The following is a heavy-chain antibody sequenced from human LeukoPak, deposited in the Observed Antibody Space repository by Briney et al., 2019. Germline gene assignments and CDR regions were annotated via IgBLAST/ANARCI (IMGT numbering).Heavy chain of an antibody. CDR1: GFTFTSSA. Sequence: SVKVSCKASGFTFTSSAMQWVRQARGQRLEWIGWIVVGSGNTNYAQEFQERVTITRDMSTSTAYMELSSLRSEDTAVYYCAGTVAGTVHYYYGMDVWGQGTTVTVSS. D-gene: IGHD6-19*01. J-gene: IGHJ6*02. CDR3: AGTVAGTVHYYYGMDV. CDR2: IVVGSGNT. V-gene: IGHV1-58*02.